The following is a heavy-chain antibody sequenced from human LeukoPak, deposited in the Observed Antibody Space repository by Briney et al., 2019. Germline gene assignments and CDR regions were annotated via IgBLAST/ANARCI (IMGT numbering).Heavy chain of an antibody. Sequence: SETLSLTCTVSGGSISSGSYYWSWIRQPAGRGLEWIGRIYTSGSTNYNPSLKSPVTISVDTSKNQFSLKLSSVTAADTAVYYCAAGYSSTLLPWGQGTLVTVSS. V-gene: IGHV4-61*02. CDR2: IYTSGST. CDR1: GGSISSGSYY. CDR3: AAGYSSTLLP. J-gene: IGHJ5*02. D-gene: IGHD6-19*01.